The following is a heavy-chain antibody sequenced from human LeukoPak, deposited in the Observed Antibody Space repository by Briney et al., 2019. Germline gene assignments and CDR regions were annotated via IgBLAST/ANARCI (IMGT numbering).Heavy chain of an antibody. CDR1: GGSISSGDYY. CDR3: ARDYDSSGYYHRGWYSDL. CDR2: IYYSGST. D-gene: IGHD3-22*01. Sequence: SQTLSLTCTVSGGSISSGDYYWSWIRQPPGKGLEWIGYIYYSGSTYYNPSLKSRVTISVDTSKNHFSLKLSSVTAADTAVYYCARDYDSSGYYHRGWYSDLWGRGTLVTVSS. J-gene: IGHJ2*01. V-gene: IGHV4-30-4*01.